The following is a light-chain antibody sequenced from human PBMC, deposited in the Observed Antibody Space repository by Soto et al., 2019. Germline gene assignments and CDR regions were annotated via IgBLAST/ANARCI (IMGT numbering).Light chain of an antibody. J-gene: IGLJ1*01. CDR3: GSWDSSLSAYV. CDR1: SSNIGNNY. CDR2: DDD. V-gene: IGLV1-51*01. Sequence: QSVLTQPPSVSAAPGQKVTISCSGSSSNIGNNYVSWYQHLPGTAPKFLIYDDDKRPSGIPDRFSGSKSGTSATLGITGFQTGDEADYYCGSWDSSLSAYVFGTGTKVTVL.